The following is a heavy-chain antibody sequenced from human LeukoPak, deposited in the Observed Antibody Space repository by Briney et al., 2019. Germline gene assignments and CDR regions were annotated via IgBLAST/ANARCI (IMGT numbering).Heavy chain of an antibody. CDR3: ARNVRFRVTTPFDY. Sequence: GGSPRLSCAASGFTFSSYWMSWVRQAPGKGLEWVANIKQDGSEKYYVDSVKGRFTISRDNAKNSLYLQMNSLRAEDTAVYYCARNVRFRVTTPFDYWGQGTLVTVSS. CDR1: GFTFSSYW. D-gene: IGHD4-17*01. CDR2: IKQDGSEK. J-gene: IGHJ4*02. V-gene: IGHV3-7*01.